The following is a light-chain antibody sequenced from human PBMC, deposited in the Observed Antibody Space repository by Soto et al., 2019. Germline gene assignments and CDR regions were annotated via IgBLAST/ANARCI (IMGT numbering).Light chain of an antibody. CDR2: GAS. CDR1: QSVSSN. J-gene: IGKJ2*01. V-gene: IGKV3-15*01. Sequence: EIVMTQSPATLSVSPGERATLSCRASQSVSSNLAWYQQKPGQAPRLLIYGASTRATGIPARFSGSESGTEFTLTISSLLSEDFAVYYCQQYTNWPLMYTFGQGTKLEIK. CDR3: QQYTNWPLMYT.